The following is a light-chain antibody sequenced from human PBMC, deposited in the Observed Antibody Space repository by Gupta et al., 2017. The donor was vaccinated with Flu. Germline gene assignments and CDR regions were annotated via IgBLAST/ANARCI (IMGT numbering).Light chain of an antibody. CDR2: AAS. CDR1: QGISSD. V-gene: IGKV1-9*01. CDR3: QQLNTYLPYS. Sequence: DIQLTQSPSFLSASVRDRVTITCRASQGISSDLVWYQQKPGKAPKLLIYAASTLQSGVPSRFSGSGSGTELTLTISSRQQEDFATYYCQQLNTYLPYSFGQGTKLEIK. J-gene: IGKJ2*03.